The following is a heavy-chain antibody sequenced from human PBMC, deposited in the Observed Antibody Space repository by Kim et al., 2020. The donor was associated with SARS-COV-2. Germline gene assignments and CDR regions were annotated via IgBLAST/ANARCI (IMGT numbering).Heavy chain of an antibody. D-gene: IGHD3-16*02. Sequence: YPSGLTNYTPSLRSRVTMSVDMSKTQFSLRLSSVTAADTAVYYCASALGHWGQGTLVTVSS. V-gene: IGHV4-4*07. J-gene: IGHJ4*02. CDR3: ASALGH. CDR2: YPSGLT.